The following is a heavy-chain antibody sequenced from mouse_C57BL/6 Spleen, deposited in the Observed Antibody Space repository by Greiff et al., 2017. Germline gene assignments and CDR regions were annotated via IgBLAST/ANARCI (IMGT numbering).Heavy chain of an antibody. CDR1: GYTFTSYW. CDR3: ARSEGIYYDYEAWFAY. J-gene: IGHJ3*01. V-gene: IGHV1-55*01. D-gene: IGHD2-4*01. CDR2: IYPGSGST. Sequence: QVQLQQPGAELVKPGASVKMSCKASGYTFTSYWITWVKQRPGQGLEWIGDIYPGSGSTNYNEKFKSKATLTVDTSSSTAYMQLSSLTSEDSAVYYCARSEGIYYDYEAWFAYWGQGTLVTVSA.